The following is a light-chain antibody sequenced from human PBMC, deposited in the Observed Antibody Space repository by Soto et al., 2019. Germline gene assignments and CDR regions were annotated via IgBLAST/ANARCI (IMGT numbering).Light chain of an antibody. Sequence: IQLTQSPSSLSASIGDRVTITCRASQGISSYLAWYQQKPGKAPELLIDAASTLQSGVPSRFSGSGSGTDFTLIVSSLQPEDFATYYCQQLKRYPLAFGGGTKVDIK. CDR3: QQLKRYPLA. J-gene: IGKJ4*01. CDR1: QGISSY. CDR2: AAS. V-gene: IGKV1-9*01.